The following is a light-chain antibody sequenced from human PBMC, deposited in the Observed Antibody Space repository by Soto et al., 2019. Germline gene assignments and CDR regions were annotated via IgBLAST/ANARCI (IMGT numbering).Light chain of an antibody. Sequence: VQMTQSPGSLCASLGERVTMTFGASHGISNYLAWCQQKPGKVPKLLIYAASTLQSGVPSRFSGSGSGTGFTFTIRSLQPDDFATYSCQQYESLPLTFGQGTRLEIK. J-gene: IGKJ5*01. CDR1: HGISNY. CDR3: QQYESLPLT. CDR2: AAS. V-gene: IGKV1-27*01.